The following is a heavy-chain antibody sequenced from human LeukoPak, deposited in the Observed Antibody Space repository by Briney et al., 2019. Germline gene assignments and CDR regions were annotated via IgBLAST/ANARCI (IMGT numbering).Heavy chain of an antibody. CDR2: IKTDGSET. D-gene: IGHD3-10*01. V-gene: IGHV3-7*01. J-gene: IGHJ4*02. CDR3: VSAVRGSPIDY. Sequence: GGSLRLSCAASGFRFSNYWMGWVRQAPGKGPACVANIKTDGSETNYVDSVKGRFTISRDNAKNSLFLQMNSLRAEDTAIYYCVSAVRGSPIDYWGQGTLVSVPS. CDR1: GFRFSNYW.